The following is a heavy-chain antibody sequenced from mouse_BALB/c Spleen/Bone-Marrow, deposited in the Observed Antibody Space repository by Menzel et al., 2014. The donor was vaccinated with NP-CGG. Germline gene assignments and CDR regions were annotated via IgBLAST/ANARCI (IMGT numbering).Heavy chain of an antibody. V-gene: IGHV14-3*02. D-gene: IGHD1-1*01. CDR1: GFKFKDTH. J-gene: IGHJ3*01. Sequence: VQLQQPGAELVKPGASVKLSCTASGFKFKDTHMHWVKQRPEQGLEWIGRIDPASGDTKYDPKFQGKAAITGDTSSNTAYLQLSSLTSEDTAVYYCSRDYGGTAWFAYWGQGTLVTVPA. CDR2: IDPASGDT. CDR3: SRDYGGTAWFAY.